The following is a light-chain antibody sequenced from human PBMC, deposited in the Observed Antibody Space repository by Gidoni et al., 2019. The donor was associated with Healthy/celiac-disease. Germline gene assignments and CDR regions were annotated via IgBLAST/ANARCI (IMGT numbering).Light chain of an antibody. J-gene: IGKJ1*01. CDR3: QQYNNGVT. CDR2: GAS. V-gene: IGKV3-15*01. Sequence: EIVMTQSPATLSVSPGERATLSCRASQSVSSNLAWYQQKPGQAPRLLIYGASTRATGIPARFRGSGSGTEFTLTISSLQSEDFAVYYCQQYNNGVTFGQGTKVEIK. CDR1: QSVSSN.